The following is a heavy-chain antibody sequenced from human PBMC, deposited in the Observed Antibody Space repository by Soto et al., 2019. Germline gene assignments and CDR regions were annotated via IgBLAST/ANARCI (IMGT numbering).Heavy chain of an antibody. CDR1: GGSISSGDYY. CDR2: IYYSGST. Sequence: SETLSLTCTVSGGSISSGDYYWSWIRQPPGKGLEWIGYIYYSGSTYYNPSLKSRVTISVDTSKNQFSLKLSSVTAADTAVYYCARACEDIVVVPAAEIIYFDYWGQGTLVTVSS. V-gene: IGHV4-30-4*01. J-gene: IGHJ4*02. D-gene: IGHD2-2*01. CDR3: ARACEDIVVVPAAEIIYFDY.